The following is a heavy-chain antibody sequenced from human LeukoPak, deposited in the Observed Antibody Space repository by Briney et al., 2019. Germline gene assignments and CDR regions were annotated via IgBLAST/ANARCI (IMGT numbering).Heavy chain of an antibody. D-gene: IGHD2-15*01. J-gene: IGHJ6*03. V-gene: IGHV7-4-1*02. CDR1: GYTLINYG. CDR3: ARGSVVVAGAYYYMDV. CDR2: INTNSGNP. Sequence: GASVKVSCKASGYTLINYGMNWVRQAPGQGLEWMGWINTNSGNPTNAQGFTGRLVFSLDTSVNTAYLQIRRLKAEDTAIYYCARGSVVVAGAYYYMDVWGKGTTVTVSS.